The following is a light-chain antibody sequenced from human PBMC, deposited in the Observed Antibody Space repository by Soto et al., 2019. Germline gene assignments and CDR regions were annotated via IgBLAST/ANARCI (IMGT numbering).Light chain of an antibody. J-gene: IGKJ5*01. CDR3: QQYENLPIT. CDR2: DAS. CDR1: QDITKY. V-gene: IGKV1-33*01. Sequence: DIQMTQSPSSLSASVGDRVTITCQASQDITKYLNWYQQKPGKAPKLLIYDASNLETGVPSRFSGSGSGTDFTFTISSLQPEDIATYYCQQYENLPITFGQGTRLEI.